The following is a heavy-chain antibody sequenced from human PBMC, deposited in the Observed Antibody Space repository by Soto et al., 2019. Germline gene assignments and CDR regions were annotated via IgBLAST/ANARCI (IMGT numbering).Heavy chain of an antibody. Sequence: LRLSCAASGFTFSSYALSWVRQAPGKGLEWVSIISGSGDITNYADSVKGRFTISRDNSKNTLYLQMNSLRAEDTAVYYCAPTGFDYWGQGTLVTVSS. CDR1: GFTFSSYA. V-gene: IGHV3-23*01. J-gene: IGHJ4*02. CDR2: ISGSGDIT. CDR3: APTGFDY. D-gene: IGHD1-1*01.